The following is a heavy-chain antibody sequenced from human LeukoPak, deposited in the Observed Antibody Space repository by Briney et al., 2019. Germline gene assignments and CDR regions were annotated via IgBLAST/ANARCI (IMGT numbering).Heavy chain of an antibody. CDR1: GFTFSSYA. CDR3: ARGEVGAPNYFDY. V-gene: IGHV3-23*01. Sequence: GSLRLSCAASGFTFSSYAMSWVRQAPGKGLEWVSAISGSGGSTYYADSVKGRFTISRDNAKNSLYLQMNSLRAEDTAVYYCARGEVGAPNYFDYWGQGTLVTVSS. CDR2: ISGSGGST. D-gene: IGHD1-26*01. J-gene: IGHJ4*02.